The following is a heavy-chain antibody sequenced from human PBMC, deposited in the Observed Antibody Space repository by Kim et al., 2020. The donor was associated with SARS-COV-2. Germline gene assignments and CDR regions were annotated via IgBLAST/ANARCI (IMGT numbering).Heavy chain of an antibody. D-gene: IGHD3-22*01. CDR2: ISSRGSTT. J-gene: IGHJ4*02. V-gene: IGHV3-11*01. Sequence: ISSRGSTTYYADSVKGRFTIARDNAKNSLYLQMDSLRAEDTAVYYCARDSNEYYYDSSGYNDLDYFDYWGQGTQVTVSS. CDR3: ARDSNEYYYDSSGYNDLDYFDY.